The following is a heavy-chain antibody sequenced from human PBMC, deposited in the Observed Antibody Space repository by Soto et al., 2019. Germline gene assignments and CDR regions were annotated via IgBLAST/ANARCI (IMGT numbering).Heavy chain of an antibody. Sequence: ASVKVSGKXSGYSFTGLDINWVRQTTGQGLEWMGWMEPSSGRTGYAQKFQGRVTMTRDTSINTAYMELSSLTPDDTAFYYCARGVTAGVDYWGQGTLVTVSS. V-gene: IGHV1-8*01. CDR2: MEPSSGRT. J-gene: IGHJ4*02. CDR3: ARGVTAGVDY. D-gene: IGHD1-26*01. CDR1: GYSFTGLD.